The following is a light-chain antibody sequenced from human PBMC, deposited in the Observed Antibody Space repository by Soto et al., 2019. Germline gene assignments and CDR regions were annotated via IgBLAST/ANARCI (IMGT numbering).Light chain of an antibody. CDR2: DVS. CDR3: SSYASSSTLDV. CDR1: SSDVGDYNY. J-gene: IGLJ1*01. V-gene: IGLV2-14*03. Sequence: QSVLTQPASVSGSPGQSITISCTGTSSDVGDYNYVSWFQQHPGKAPKLMIYDVSNRPSGVSNRFSGSKSGNTASLTISGLQAGDEADYYCSSYASSSTLDVFGTGTKVTVL.